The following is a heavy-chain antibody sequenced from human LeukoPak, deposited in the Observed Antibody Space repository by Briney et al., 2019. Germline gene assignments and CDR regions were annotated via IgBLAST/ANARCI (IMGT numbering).Heavy chain of an antibody. Sequence: SQTLSLTCTVSGGSISSGGYHWSWIRQHPGKGLEWIGHIYCSGTTYYNPSLKRRVTISIDTSKKQFSLKLSSVTAADTAVYYCARVYCSGGSCYVDYWGQGTLVTVSS. V-gene: IGHV4-31*03. CDR3: ARVYCSGGSCYVDY. D-gene: IGHD2-15*01. CDR1: GGSISSGGYH. CDR2: IYCSGTT. J-gene: IGHJ4*02.